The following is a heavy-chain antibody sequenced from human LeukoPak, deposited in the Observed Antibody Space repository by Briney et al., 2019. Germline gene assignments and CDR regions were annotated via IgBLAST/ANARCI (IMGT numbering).Heavy chain of an antibody. J-gene: IGHJ4*02. V-gene: IGHV4-59*08. Sequence: PSETLSLTCTVSGGSISSYYWSWIRQPPGKGLEWIGYIYYSGSTNYDPSLKSRVTISVDTSKNQFSLKLSSVTAADTAVYYCARLVGYSYRYYFDYWGQGTLVTVSS. CDR2: IYYSGST. D-gene: IGHD5-18*01. CDR3: ARLVGYSYRYYFDY. CDR1: GGSISSYY.